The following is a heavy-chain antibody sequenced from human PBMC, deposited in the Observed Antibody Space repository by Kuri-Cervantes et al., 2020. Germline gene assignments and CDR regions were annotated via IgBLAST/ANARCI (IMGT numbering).Heavy chain of an antibody. J-gene: IGHJ5*02. D-gene: IGHD1-26*01. CDR2: INPDGSTT. Sequence: GGSLRLSCAASGFTFSGHWFHWVRQPPGKGLMWVSRINPDGSTTNYADSVKGRFTISRDNAKTSLYLQMNSLRAEDTAVYYCARGGRIPQWELHLNWFDPWGQGTLVTVSS. V-gene: IGHV3-74*01. CDR3: ARGGRIPQWELHLNWFDP. CDR1: GFTFSGHW.